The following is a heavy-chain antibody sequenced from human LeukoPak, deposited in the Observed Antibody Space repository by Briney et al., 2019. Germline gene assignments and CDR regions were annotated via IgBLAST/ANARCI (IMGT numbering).Heavy chain of an antibody. CDR2: IKQDGSEK. D-gene: IGHD3-16*01. V-gene: IGHV3-7*01. CDR3: ARYGGSNYVAY. J-gene: IGHJ4*02. CDR1: GFTFSGYW. Sequence: GGSLRLSCAASGFTFSGYWMSWVRQAPGKELEWVANIKQDGSEKDYVDSVKGRFTISRDNAKNSLYLQMNSLRVEDTAVYYCARYGGSNYVAYWGQGTLVTVSS.